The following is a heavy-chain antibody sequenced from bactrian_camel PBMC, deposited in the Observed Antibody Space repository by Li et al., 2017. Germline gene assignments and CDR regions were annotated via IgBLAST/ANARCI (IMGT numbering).Heavy chain of an antibody. V-gene: IGHV3S9*01. D-gene: IGHD5*01. CDR2: IDRDGST. CDR1: GFNFNLNG. CDR3: ASGLSLFT. Sequence: HVQLVESGRGLVKPGEALTLSCAAAGFNFNLNGMAWVRQIAGKGLEWVSSIDRDGSTHSLESVRGRFDISRDNAKNMVYLQKNSLEHEDTALYYCASGLSLFTWGQGTQVTVS. J-gene: IGHJ6*01.